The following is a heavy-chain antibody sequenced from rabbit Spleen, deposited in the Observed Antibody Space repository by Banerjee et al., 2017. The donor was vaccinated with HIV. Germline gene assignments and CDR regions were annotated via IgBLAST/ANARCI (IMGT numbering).Heavy chain of an antibody. V-gene: IGHV1S45*01. CDR2: IDVTRSGST. D-gene: IGHD1-1*01. CDR3: ARDLDGVIGWNFGW. J-gene: IGHJ4*01. Sequence: EQLEESGGDLVKPGASLTLSCKASGLDFSSDYWICWVRQAPGKGLEWIACIDVTRSGSTYYATWAKGRFTISKTSSTTVTLQMTSLTAADTATYFCARDLDGVIGWNFGWWGPGTLVTVS. CDR1: GLDFSSDYW.